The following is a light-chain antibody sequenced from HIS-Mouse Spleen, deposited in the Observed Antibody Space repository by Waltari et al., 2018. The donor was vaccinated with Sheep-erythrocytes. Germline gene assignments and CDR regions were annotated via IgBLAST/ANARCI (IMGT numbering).Light chain of an antibody. CDR3: CSYAGSSTPWV. Sequence: QSALTQPASVSGSPGQSITISCTGTSSDVGSYNLVSWYQQPPGNAPKLMIYEGSKRPSGVSNRFSGSNSGNTASLTISGLQAEDEADYYCCSYAGSSTPWVFGGGTKLTVL. CDR1: SSDVGSYNL. V-gene: IGLV2-23*01. J-gene: IGLJ3*02. CDR2: EGS.